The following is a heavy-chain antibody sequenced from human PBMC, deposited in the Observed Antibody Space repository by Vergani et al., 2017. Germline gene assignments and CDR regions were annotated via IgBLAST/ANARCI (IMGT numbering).Heavy chain of an antibody. CDR2: IYYSGST. J-gene: IGHJ6*03. CDR1: GGSIRSTFYY. D-gene: IGHD6-13*01. Sequence: QLQLQESDPGLVKPSETLSLTCTVSGGSIRSTFYYWGWLRQPPGKGLEWIGTIYYSGSTYYNPSLNSRVTISVDTSKNQFSLKLNSVTAAATAVYYCARHKEQLVPGNYYYYYYMDVWGKGTTVNVSS. V-gene: IGHV4-39*01. CDR3: ARHKEQLVPGNYYYYYYMDV.